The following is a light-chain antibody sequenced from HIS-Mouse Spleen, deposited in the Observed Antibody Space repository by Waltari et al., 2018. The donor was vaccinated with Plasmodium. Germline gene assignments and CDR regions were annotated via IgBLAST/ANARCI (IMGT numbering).Light chain of an antibody. CDR2: AAS. CDR1: QGIRHD. CDR3: LQHNSYPLGPPLYT. J-gene: IGKJ2*01. V-gene: IGKV1-17*01. Sequence: DIQMTPSPSSLSASVGDRVTITCRASQGIRHDLGWYQQKPGKAPKRLIDAASSLQSGVPSRFSGSGSGTEFTLTISSLQPEDFATYYCLQHNSYPLGPPLYTFGQGTKLEIK.